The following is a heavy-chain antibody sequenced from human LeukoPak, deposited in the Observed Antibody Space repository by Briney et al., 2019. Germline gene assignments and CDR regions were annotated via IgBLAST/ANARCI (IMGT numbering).Heavy chain of an antibody. V-gene: IGHV3-9*01. CDR2: ISWNSGSI. Sequence: GGSLRPSCAASGFTFDDYAMHWVRQAPGKGLEWVSGISWNSGSIGYADSVKGRFTISRDNAKNSLYLQMNSLRAEDTALYYCAKISDTWFGELKSYFDYWGQGTLVTVSS. CDR1: GFTFDDYA. J-gene: IGHJ4*02. D-gene: IGHD3-10*01. CDR3: AKISDTWFGELKSYFDY.